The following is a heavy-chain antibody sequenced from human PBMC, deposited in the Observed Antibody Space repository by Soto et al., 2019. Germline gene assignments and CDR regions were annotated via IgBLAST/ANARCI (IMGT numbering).Heavy chain of an antibody. D-gene: IGHD6-19*01. CDR2: ISYDGSNK. CDR3: ARQIAVAGGFDY. J-gene: IGHJ4*02. Sequence: QVQLVESGGGVVQPERSLRLSCAASGFTFSSYAMHWVRQAPGKGLEWVAVISYDGSNKYYADSVKGRFTISRDNSKNTLYLQMNSLRAEDTAVYYCARQIAVAGGFDYWGQGTLVTVSS. V-gene: IGHV3-30-3*01. CDR1: GFTFSSYA.